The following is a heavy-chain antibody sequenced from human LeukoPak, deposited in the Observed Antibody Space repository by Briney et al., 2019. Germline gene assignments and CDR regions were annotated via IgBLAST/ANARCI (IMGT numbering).Heavy chain of an antibody. J-gene: IGHJ4*02. Sequence: SETLSLTCAVYGGSFSGYYWSWIRQPPGKGLEWIGEINHSGSTNYNPSLKSRVTISVDTSKNQFSLKLSSVTAADTAVYYCARGQIVGEGFDYWGQGTLVTVSS. CDR2: INHSGST. V-gene: IGHV4-34*01. CDR1: GGSFSGYY. CDR3: ARGQIVGEGFDY. D-gene: IGHD2/OR15-2a*01.